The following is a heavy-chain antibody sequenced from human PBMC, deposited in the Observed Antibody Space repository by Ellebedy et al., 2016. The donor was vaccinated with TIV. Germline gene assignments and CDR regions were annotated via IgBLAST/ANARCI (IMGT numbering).Heavy chain of an antibody. CDR2: INPKSGVT. Sequence: ASVKVSCKASGYTFTAYYLHWVRQAPGQGLEWMGWINPKSGVTVYAQKFQGRVTMTRDTSISTAYMELSNLRSDDTAVYYCARGDQYSGGAFDIWGQGTMVTVSS. V-gene: IGHV1-2*02. CDR3: ARGDQYSGGAFDI. CDR1: GYTFTAYY. D-gene: IGHD2-21*01. J-gene: IGHJ3*02.